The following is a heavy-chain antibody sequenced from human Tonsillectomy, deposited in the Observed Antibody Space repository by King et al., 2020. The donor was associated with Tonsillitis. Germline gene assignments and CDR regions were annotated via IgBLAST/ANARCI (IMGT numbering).Heavy chain of an antibody. V-gene: IGHV3-30*18. Sequence: LVESGVGVVQPGRSLRLSCAASGFTFSSFGMHWVRQAPGTGLEGVAVISYDGSNKYYADSVKGRFTICRDNSKNTPYLQMNSLRAEDTAGYYCAKDLVQPYCSSDSCSDYWGQGTLVTVSS. J-gene: IGHJ4*02. D-gene: IGHD2-2*01. CDR2: ISYDGSNK. CDR1: GFTFSSFG. CDR3: AKDLVQPYCSSDSCSDY.